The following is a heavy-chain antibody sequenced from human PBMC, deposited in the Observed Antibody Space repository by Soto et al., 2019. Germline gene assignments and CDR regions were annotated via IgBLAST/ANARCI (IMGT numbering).Heavy chain of an antibody. CDR3: ARLSSYDSSGDYCY. D-gene: IGHD3-22*01. Sequence: EVQLVESGGGLVKPGGSLRLSCAASGFTFSSYSMNWVRQAPGKGLEWVSSISSSSSYIYYADSVKGRFTISRDNAKNSLYLQMNSLRAEATPVYYCARLSSYDSSGDYCYWGQGTLVTVSS. CDR1: GFTFSSYS. V-gene: IGHV3-21*01. CDR2: ISSSSSYI. J-gene: IGHJ4*02.